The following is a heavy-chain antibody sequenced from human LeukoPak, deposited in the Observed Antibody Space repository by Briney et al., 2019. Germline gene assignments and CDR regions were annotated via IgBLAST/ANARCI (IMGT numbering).Heavy chain of an antibody. CDR1: GYTFTSYY. V-gene: IGHV3-7*05. CDR3: ARDGGGDIVVAFAFDI. D-gene: IGHD2-15*01. J-gene: IGHJ3*02. CDR2: INQDGSEK. Sequence: ASVKVSCKASGYTFTSYYMHWVRQAPGKGLEWVAHINQDGSEKYYVDSVKGRFTISRDNAKNSLYLQMNSLRAEDTAVYYCARDGGGDIVVAFAFDIWGQGTMVTVSS.